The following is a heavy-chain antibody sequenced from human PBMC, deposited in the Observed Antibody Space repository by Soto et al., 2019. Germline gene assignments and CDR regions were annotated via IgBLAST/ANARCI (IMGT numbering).Heavy chain of an antibody. CDR2: ISGSGGST. Sequence: GSLRLSCAASGFTFSSYAMSWVRQAPGKGLEWVSAISGSGGSTYYADSVKGRFTISRDNSKNTLYLQMNSLRAEDTAVYYCASRHYYDFWSGYYYGAFDIGGQGTMVTVSS. CDR3: ASRHYYDFWSGYYYGAFDI. V-gene: IGHV3-23*01. J-gene: IGHJ3*02. CDR1: GFTFSSYA. D-gene: IGHD3-3*01.